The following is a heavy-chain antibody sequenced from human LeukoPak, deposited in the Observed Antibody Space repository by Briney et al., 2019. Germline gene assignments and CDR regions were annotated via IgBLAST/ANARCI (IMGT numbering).Heavy chain of an antibody. CDR2: VSYSGST. CDR1: GGSISSFY. D-gene: IGHD2-15*01. Sequence: SETLSLTCSVSGGSISSFYWNWIRYTPGKGLECIGYVSYSGSTNYNPSLKGRVSISVDTSKNQFSLSLRSVTAADTAVYYCARKANCGGGACYPYYYYYFFDFWGKGTTVTVSS. J-gene: IGHJ6*03. V-gene: IGHV4-59*01. CDR3: ARKANCGGGACYPYYYYYFFDF.